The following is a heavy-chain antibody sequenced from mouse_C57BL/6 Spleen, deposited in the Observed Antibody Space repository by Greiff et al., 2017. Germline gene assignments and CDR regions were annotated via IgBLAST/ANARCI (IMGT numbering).Heavy chain of an antibody. V-gene: IGHV1-81*01. Sequence: HVQLQQSGAELARPGASVKLSCKASGYTFTSYGISWVKQRTGQGLEWIGEIYPRSGNTYYNEKFKGKATLTADKSSSTAYMELRSLTSEDSAVYFCAREGDYGDYWGQGTTLTVSS. D-gene: IGHD1-1*02. CDR1: GYTFTSYG. J-gene: IGHJ2*01. CDR2: IYPRSGNT. CDR3: AREGDYGDY.